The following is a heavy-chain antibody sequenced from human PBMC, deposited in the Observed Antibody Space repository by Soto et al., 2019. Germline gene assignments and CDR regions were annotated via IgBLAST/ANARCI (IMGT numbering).Heavy chain of an antibody. J-gene: IGHJ4*02. D-gene: IGHD2-2*01. Sequence: QVQLVQSGAEVKKPGSSVKVSCKTSGGTFSSYAISWVRQAPGQGLEWMGGIIPIFGTANYAQKFQGRVTITADESTSTAYTELSSLRSEDTAVYYCASPAAMNWAWNYWGQGTLVTVSS. V-gene: IGHV1-69*01. CDR1: GGTFSSYA. CDR3: ASPAAMNWAWNY. CDR2: IIPIFGTA.